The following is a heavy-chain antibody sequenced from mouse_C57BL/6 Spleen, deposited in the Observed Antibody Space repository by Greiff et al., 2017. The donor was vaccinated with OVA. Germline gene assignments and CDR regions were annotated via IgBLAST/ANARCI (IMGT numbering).Heavy chain of an antibody. J-gene: IGHJ2*01. V-gene: IGHV5-17*01. CDR1: GFTFSDYG. CDR3: ARMIRDYFDY. CDR2: ISSGSSTI. D-gene: IGHD2-4*01. Sequence: EVMLVESGGGLVKPGGSLKLSCAASGFTFSDYGMHWVRQAPEKGLEWVAYISSGSSTIYYADTVKGRFTISRDNAKNNLFLKRNSLRSEDTAMYYWARMIRDYFDYWGQGTTLTVSS.